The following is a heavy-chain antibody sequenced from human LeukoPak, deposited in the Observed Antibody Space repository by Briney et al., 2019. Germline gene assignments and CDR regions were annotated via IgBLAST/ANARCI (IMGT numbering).Heavy chain of an antibody. D-gene: IGHD6-13*01. CDR3: ARDLGIAPLWFDY. CDR1: GFTFSSYA. Sequence: GGSLRLSCAASGFTFSSYAMSWVRQAPGKGLEWVSAISGGGGSTYYADSVKGRFTIARDKSKNTLYLQMNSLRAEDTAVYYCARDLGIAPLWFDYWGQGTLVTVSS. J-gene: IGHJ4*02. CDR2: ISGGGGST. V-gene: IGHV3-23*01.